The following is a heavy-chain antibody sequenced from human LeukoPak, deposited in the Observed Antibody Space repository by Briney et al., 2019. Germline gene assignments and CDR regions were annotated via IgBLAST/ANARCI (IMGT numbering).Heavy chain of an antibody. V-gene: IGHV3-15*01. J-gene: IGHJ3*02. D-gene: IGHD3-9*01. Sequence: GGSLRLSCAASGFTFSSYDMHWVRQAPGKGLEWVGRIKSKTDGGTTDYAAPVKGRFTISRDDSKNTLYLQMNSLKTEDTAEYYCTTTVNYDILTGYFRGYFDIWGQGTMVTVSS. CDR3: TTTVNYDILTGYFRGYFDI. CDR1: GFTFSSYD. CDR2: IKSKTDGGTT.